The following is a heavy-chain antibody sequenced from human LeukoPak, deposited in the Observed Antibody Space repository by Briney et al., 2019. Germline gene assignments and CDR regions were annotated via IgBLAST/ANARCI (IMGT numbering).Heavy chain of an antibody. CDR3: ASPEGQPAVGATFAFDI. V-gene: IGHV3-23*01. Sequence: PGGPLRPSCAASGFTFSSYAMSWVRQAPGKGLEWVSAISGSGGSTYYADSVKGRFTISRDNSKNTLYLQMNSLRAEDTAVYYCASPEGQPAVGATFAFDIWGQGTMVTVSS. D-gene: IGHD1-26*01. J-gene: IGHJ3*02. CDR2: ISGSGGST. CDR1: GFTFSSYA.